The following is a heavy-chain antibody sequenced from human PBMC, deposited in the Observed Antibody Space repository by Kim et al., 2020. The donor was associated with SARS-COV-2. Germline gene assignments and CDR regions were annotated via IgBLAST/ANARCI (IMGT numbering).Heavy chain of an antibody. V-gene: IGHV4-39*01. J-gene: IGHJ5*02. Sequence: SETLSLTCTVSGGSISSSSYYWGWIRQPPGKGLEWIGSIYYSGSTYYNPSLKSRVTISVDTSKNQFSLKLSSVTAADTAVYYCARHTGTMVRGGPFDPWGQGTLVTVSS. CDR2: IYYSGST. D-gene: IGHD3-10*01. CDR3: ARHTGTMVRGGPFDP. CDR1: GGSISSSSYY.